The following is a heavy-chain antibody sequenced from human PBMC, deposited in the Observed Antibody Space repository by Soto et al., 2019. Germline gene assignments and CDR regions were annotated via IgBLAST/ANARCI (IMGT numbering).Heavy chain of an antibody. Sequence: SETLSLTCAVYGGSFSGYYWSWIRQPPGKGLEWIGEINHSGSTNYNPSLKSRVTIQVDTSKNQFSLKLSSVTAADTFVYYCARGEMNYDILTGYPSRFDYWGQGTLVTVSS. J-gene: IGHJ4*02. V-gene: IGHV4-34*01. CDR1: GGSFSGYY. CDR2: INHSGST. CDR3: ARGEMNYDILTGYPSRFDY. D-gene: IGHD3-9*01.